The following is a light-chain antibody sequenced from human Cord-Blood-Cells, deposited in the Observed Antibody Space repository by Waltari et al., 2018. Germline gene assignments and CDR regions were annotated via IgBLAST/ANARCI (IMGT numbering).Light chain of an antibody. CDR2: QDS. Sequence: SYEMTQPPSVSVSPGTTASITCYGDKLGDKYACWCQQKPGQSPVLVIYQDSKRPSGFPEQGSGSNYGNTATLTISGTQAMDEADYYCQAWDSSTVVFGGGTKLTFL. V-gene: IGLV3-1*01. CDR3: QAWDSSTVV. J-gene: IGLJ2*01. CDR1: KLGDKY.